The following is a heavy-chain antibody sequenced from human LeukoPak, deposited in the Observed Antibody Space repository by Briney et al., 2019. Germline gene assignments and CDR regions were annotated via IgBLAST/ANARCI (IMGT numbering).Heavy chain of an antibody. CDR1: GFTVSSNY. V-gene: IGHV3-30-3*01. J-gene: IGHJ4*02. D-gene: IGHD3-22*01. Sequence: GGSLRLSCAASGFTVSSNYMSWVRQAPGKGLEWVAVISYDGSNKYYADSVKGRFTISRDNSKNTLYLQMNSLRAEDAAVYYCARACDSSGYYFCYFDYWGQGTLVTVSS. CDR2: ISYDGSNK. CDR3: ARACDSSGYYFCYFDY.